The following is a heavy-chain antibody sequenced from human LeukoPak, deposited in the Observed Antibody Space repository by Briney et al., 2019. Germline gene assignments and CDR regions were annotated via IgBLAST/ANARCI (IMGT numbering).Heavy chain of an antibody. CDR3: ARQIPGVMATRRWGFDY. CDR2: IYYSGST. Sequence: PSETLSLTCTVSGGSIISTNSYWGWVRQPPGKGLEWIGSIYYSGSTYYNPSLRSRVAISVDTSKNHFSLKLNSVTAADTAVYFCARQIPGVMATRRWGFDYWGQGTLVTVSS. J-gene: IGHJ4*02. CDR1: GGSIISTNSY. V-gene: IGHV4-39*01. D-gene: IGHD3-16*01.